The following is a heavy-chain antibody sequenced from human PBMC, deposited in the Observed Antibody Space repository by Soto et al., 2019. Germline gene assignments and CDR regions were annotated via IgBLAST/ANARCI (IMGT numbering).Heavy chain of an antibody. V-gene: IGHV1-18*01. D-gene: IGHD2-2*01. J-gene: IGHJ6*02. CDR2: ITASNGNA. CDR1: GYTFTNYG. Sequence: QVQLVQSGPEVKNPGASLKVSCKASGYTFTNYGITWLRQAPGQGLEWMGWITASNGNANYPREIQGRLTLTRDTSTHTASMELRSLRSDDTAVYYCARGASCSSTSCYANLHYGLAVWGQGTTVIVSS. CDR3: ARGASCSSTSCYANLHYGLAV.